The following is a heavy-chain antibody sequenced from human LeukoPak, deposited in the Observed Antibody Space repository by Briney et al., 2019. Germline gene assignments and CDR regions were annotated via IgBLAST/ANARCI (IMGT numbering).Heavy chain of an antibody. CDR1: GFTFNYAW. V-gene: IGHV3-48*04. CDR3: ARDGRYFDWLSHVLLDY. J-gene: IGHJ4*02. Sequence: GGSLRLSCAASGFTFNYAWMNWVRQAPGKGLEWVSYISSSGSTIYYADSVKGRFTISRDNAKNSLYLQMNSLRAEDTAVYYCARDGRYFDWLSHVLLDYWGQGTLVTVSS. D-gene: IGHD3-9*01. CDR2: ISSSGSTI.